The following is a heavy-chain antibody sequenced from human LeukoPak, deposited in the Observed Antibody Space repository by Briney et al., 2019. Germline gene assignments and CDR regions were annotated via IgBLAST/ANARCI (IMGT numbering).Heavy chain of an antibody. V-gene: IGHV4-4*07. CDR1: GGSISSYY. J-gene: IGHJ5*02. D-gene: IGHD3-10*01. Sequence: SETLSLTCTVSGGSISSYYWSWIRRPAGKGLEWIGRIYTSGSTNYNPSLKSRVTMSVDTSKNQFSLKLSSVTAADTAVYYCARDQGDNYYGSGSYMNWFDPWGQGTLVTVSS. CDR3: ARDQGDNYYGSGSYMNWFDP. CDR2: IYTSGST.